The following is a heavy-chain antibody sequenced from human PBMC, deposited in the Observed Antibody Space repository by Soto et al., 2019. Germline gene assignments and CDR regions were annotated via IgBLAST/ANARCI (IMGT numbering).Heavy chain of an antibody. D-gene: IGHD3-9*01. CDR1: GGSISSDY. J-gene: IGHJ4*02. CDR3: ARGVRLRYFDWLSFPDYFDY. Sequence: PSETLSLTCTVSGGSISSDYWSWIRQPPGKGLEWIGYIYYSGSTNYNPSLKSRVTISVDTSKNQFSLKLSSVTAADTAVYYCARGVRLRYFDWLSFPDYFDYWGQGTLVAVSS. CDR2: IYYSGST. V-gene: IGHV4-59*01.